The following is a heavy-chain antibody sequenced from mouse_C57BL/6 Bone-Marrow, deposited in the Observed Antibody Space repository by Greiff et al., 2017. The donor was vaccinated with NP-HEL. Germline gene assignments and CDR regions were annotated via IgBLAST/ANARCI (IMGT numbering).Heavy chain of an antibody. CDR2: IYYSGTI. J-gene: IGHJ4*01. V-gene: IGHV3-5*01. CDR3: ARVYGLYAMDY. D-gene: IGHD1-1*02. CDR1: GISITTGNYR. Sequence: EVQLQESGPGLVKPSQTVFLTCTVTGISITTGNYRWSWIRQFPGNKLEWIGYIYYSGTIPYTPSLTSRTTITRDTPKNQFFLEMNSLTAEDTATYYCARVYGLYAMDYWGQGTSVTVSS.